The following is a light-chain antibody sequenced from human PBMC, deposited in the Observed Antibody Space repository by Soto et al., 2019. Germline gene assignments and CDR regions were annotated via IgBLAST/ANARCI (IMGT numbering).Light chain of an antibody. V-gene: IGKV1-9*01. CDR2: AAS. CDR1: QGISSF. J-gene: IGKJ2*01. Sequence: DIQLTQSPSFLSASVGDRVTITCRASQGISSFLAWYQQKPGKAPNLLIYAASTLQSEVPSRFSGSGSGTEFTLTISSLQPEDFASYYCQQLNNFPYTFGQGTKVDIK. CDR3: QQLNNFPYT.